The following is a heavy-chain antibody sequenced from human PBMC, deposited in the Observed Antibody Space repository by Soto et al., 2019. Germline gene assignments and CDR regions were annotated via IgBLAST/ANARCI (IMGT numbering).Heavy chain of an antibody. V-gene: IGHV3-21*01. Sequence: EVQLVESGGGLVKPGGSLRLSCAASGFTFSSYSMNWVRQAPGKGLEWVSSISSSSSYIYYADSVKGRFTISRDNAKNSLYLQMNSLRAEDPAVYYSARVLYGDPEGYYFDYWGQGTLVTVSS. CDR1: GFTFSSYS. CDR3: ARVLYGDPEGYYFDY. J-gene: IGHJ4*02. D-gene: IGHD4-17*01. CDR2: ISSSSSYI.